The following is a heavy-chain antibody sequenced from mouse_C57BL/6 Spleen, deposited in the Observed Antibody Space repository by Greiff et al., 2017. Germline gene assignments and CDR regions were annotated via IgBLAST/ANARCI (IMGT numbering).Heavy chain of an antibody. CDR3: ARRPCGSSYGWYFDV. CDR2: IDPSDSYT. V-gene: IGHV1-69*01. D-gene: IGHD1-1*01. J-gene: IGHJ1*03. CDR1: GYTFTSYW. Sequence: QVQLQQPGAELVMPGASVKLSCKASGYTFTSYWMHWVKQRPGQGLEWIGEIDPSDSYTNYNQKFKGKSTLTVDKSSSTAYMLLSSLTSDDSAVYYCARRPCGSSYGWYFDVWGTGTTVTVSS.